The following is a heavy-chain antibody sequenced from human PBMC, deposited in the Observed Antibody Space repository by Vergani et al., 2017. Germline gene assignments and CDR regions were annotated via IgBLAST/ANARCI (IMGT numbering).Heavy chain of an antibody. CDR1: GFTFSSYA. V-gene: IGHV3-23*01. CDR2: ISGSGGST. CDR3: AKEXWGSYDFWSGYYTGCDY. D-gene: IGHD3-3*01. Sequence: EVQLLESGGGLVQPGGSLRLSCAASGFTFSSYAMSWVRQAPGKGLEWVSAISGSGGSTYYADSVKGRFTISSDNSKNTLYLQMNSLRAEDTAVYYCAKEXWGSYDFWSGYYTGCDYWGQGTLVTVSS. J-gene: IGHJ4*02.